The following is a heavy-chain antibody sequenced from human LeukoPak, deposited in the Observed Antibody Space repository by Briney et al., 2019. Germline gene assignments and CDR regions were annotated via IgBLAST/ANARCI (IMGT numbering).Heavy chain of an antibody. Sequence: PSETLSLTCSVSGGSISSSSYYWVWIRQPPGKGLEWIGNIYYTGNTYFNPSLESRVTISADTPKKQFSLKLSSVTAADTAVYNCARLNSYGSGIDYWGQGTLVTVSS. CDR3: ARLNSYGSGIDY. V-gene: IGHV4-39*07. CDR2: IYYTGNT. J-gene: IGHJ4*02. CDR1: GGSISSSSYY. D-gene: IGHD3-10*01.